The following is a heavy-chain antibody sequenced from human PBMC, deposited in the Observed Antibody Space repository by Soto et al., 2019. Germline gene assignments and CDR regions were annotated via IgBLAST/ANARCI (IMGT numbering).Heavy chain of an antibody. Sequence: QVQLVQSGAEVKKPGSSVKVSCKASGGIFTTYAISWVRQAPGQGLEWMGGIIPVFTTADYAQKFQGRHTITADESTSTAYMELTSLKSEDTGVYYCARSHPDRAGAAYWGQGTLVTVSS. D-gene: IGHD6-19*01. CDR2: IIPVFTTA. CDR1: GGIFTTYA. J-gene: IGHJ4*02. CDR3: ARSHPDRAGAAY. V-gene: IGHV1-69*01.